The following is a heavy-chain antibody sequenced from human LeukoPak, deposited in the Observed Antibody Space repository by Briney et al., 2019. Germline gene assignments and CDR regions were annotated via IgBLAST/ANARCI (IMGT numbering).Heavy chain of an antibody. CDR3: ARGGPRSAAASFDP. CDR2: VYSSGNT. D-gene: IGHD6-13*01. CDR1: GGSISSYY. Sequence: SETLSLTCTVSGGSISSYYWSWIRQPPGKGLEWIGYVYSSGNTNYNPSLKSRVTISVDTSMNQFSLNLSSVTAADTAAYYCARGGPRSAAASFDPWGQGTLVTVSS. V-gene: IGHV4-4*09. J-gene: IGHJ5*02.